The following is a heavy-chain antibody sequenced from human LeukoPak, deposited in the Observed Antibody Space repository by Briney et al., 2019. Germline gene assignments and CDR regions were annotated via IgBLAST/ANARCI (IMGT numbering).Heavy chain of an antibody. Sequence: GGSLRLSCAASGFTFTSYAMSWVRQAPGKGLEWVSAITGTGGSTYYAASVKGRFTISRDNSKNTLYLQMNSLRAEDTAVYYCAKDQSGRHPRQDAFDIWGQGTMVTVSS. CDR2: ITGTGGST. V-gene: IGHV3-23*01. CDR1: GFTFTSYA. J-gene: IGHJ3*02. CDR3: AKDQSGRHPRQDAFDI. D-gene: IGHD3-3*01.